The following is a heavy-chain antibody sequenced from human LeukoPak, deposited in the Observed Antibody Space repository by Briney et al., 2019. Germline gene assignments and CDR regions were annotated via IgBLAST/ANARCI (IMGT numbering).Heavy chain of an antibody. J-gene: IGHJ4*02. CDR3: ARDTKYAFDN. CDR2: IGISSGNA. CDR1: GFTLSSYS. V-gene: IGHV3-48*01. Sequence: GGSLRLSCAASGFTLSSYSMNWGRQGPGRGREWISYIGISSGNAKYADSVKGRFTISGDKAKNSVYLQMNSLRVEDTAVYYCARDTKYAFDNWGQGTLVTVSS. D-gene: IGHD2-2*01.